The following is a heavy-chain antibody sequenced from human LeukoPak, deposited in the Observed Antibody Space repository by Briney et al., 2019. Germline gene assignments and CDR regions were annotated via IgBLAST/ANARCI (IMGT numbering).Heavy chain of an antibody. J-gene: IGHJ6*02. CDR2: MKEDGSGR. D-gene: IGHD3/OR15-3a*01. Sequence: GGSLRLSCVASGFTFSHQWMSWVRQAPGKGLEWLANMKEDGSGRYYVDSMKGRFTISRDNAKHSLYLQMNSLRAEDRAVFDCAGEQGWTDSYYGMDVWGQGTRVIVSS. V-gene: IGHV3-7*01. CDR3: AGEQGWTDSYYGMDV. CDR1: GFTFSHQW.